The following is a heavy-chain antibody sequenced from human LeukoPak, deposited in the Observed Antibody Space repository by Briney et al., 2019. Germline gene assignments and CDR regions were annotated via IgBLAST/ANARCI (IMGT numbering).Heavy chain of an antibody. CDR1: GFTFSSYS. V-gene: IGHV3-21*01. CDR3: ARSLHYDFWSGSAYGFDY. D-gene: IGHD3-3*01. J-gene: IGHJ4*02. CDR2: ISSSSSYI. Sequence: GGSLRLSCAASGFTFSSYSMNWVRQAPGKGLEWVSSISSSSSYIYYADSVKGRFTISRDNAKNSLYLQMNSLRAEDTAVYYCARSLHYDFWSGSAYGFDYWGQGTLVTVSS.